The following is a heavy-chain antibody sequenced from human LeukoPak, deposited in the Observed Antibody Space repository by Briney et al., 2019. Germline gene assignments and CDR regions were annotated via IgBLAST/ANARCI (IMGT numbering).Heavy chain of an antibody. D-gene: IGHD2-2*01. V-gene: IGHV4-59*12. J-gene: IGHJ5*02. CDR3: ARGGGYCSSTSCYGKLPFNWFDP. CDR1: GGSISSYY. Sequence: PSETLSLTCTVSGGSISSYYWSWLRQPPGKGLEWIGYIYYSGSTNYNPSLKSRVTISVDTSKNQFSLKLSSVTAADTAVYYCARGGGYCSSTSCYGKLPFNWFDPWGQGTLVTVSS. CDR2: IYYSGST.